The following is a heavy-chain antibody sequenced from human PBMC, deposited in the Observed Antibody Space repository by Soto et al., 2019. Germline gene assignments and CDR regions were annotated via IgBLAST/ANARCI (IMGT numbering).Heavy chain of an antibody. J-gene: IGHJ4*02. CDR1: VDSINSSHW. CDR3: AARHFWSGTWNDRSLHS. Sequence: SETLSLTCAFSVDSINSSHWWNWVRQPPGKGLEWIGQISHSGNANYNPSLTSRVTISVDKSKNHFSLKLTSVTAADTAVYYCAARHFWSGTWNDRSLHSWGQGTLCAVSS. V-gene: IGHV4-4*02. CDR2: ISHSGNA. D-gene: IGHD3-3*02.